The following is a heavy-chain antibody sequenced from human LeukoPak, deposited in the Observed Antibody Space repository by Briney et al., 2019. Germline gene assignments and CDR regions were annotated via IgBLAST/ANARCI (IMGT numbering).Heavy chain of an antibody. CDR1: GFTFSSYG. Sequence: GGSLRLSCAPSGFTFSSYGMHWVRQAPGKGLEWVALISYDGGNKYYADSVKGRFTISRDNSKNTLYLQMNSLRAEDTAVYYCAKEPKPRPTVGYFQHWGQGTLVTVSS. CDR2: ISYDGGNK. D-gene: IGHD1-14*01. CDR3: AKEPKPRPTVGYFQH. J-gene: IGHJ1*01. V-gene: IGHV3-30*18.